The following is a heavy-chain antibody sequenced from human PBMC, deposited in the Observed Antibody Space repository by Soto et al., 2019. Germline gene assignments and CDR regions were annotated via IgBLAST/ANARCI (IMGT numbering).Heavy chain of an antibody. V-gene: IGHV4-59*01. CDR1: GGSIISDY. CDR3: ARVLSGSSLFDY. D-gene: IGHD1-26*01. J-gene: IGHJ4*02. CDR2: LSYSGST. Sequence: SETLSLTCTLSGGSIISDYWSWIRQPPGKGREWIGYLSYSGSTNYNPSLKSLVTISVGTSKNQFSLNLSSVTAADTAVYYCARVLSGSSLFDYWGQGTLVTVSS.